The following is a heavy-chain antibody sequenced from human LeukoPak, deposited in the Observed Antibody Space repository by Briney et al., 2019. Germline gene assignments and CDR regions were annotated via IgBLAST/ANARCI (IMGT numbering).Heavy chain of an antibody. CDR3: VRAYHPGGWFDP. CDR2: ISSSSSYI. J-gene: IGHJ5*02. V-gene: IGHV3-21*01. D-gene: IGHD2-2*01. CDR1: VLTFSSYS. Sequence: PGGSLRLSCAASVLTFSSYSMDWVRQAPEKGLEWVSSISSSSSYIYYADSVKGRFTISRDNAKNSLYLQMNSLTAEDTAVHYCVRAYHPGGWFDPWGQGTLVTVSS.